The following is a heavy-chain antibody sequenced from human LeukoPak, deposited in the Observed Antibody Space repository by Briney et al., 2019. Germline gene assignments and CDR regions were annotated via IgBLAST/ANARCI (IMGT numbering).Heavy chain of an antibody. V-gene: IGHV4-59*12. CDR1: SGSISSYY. CDR2: IYYSGST. D-gene: IGHD5-18*01. CDR3: ARTIQLWSDSYFDY. J-gene: IGHJ4*02. Sequence: SETLSLTCAVSSGSISSYYWNWIRQPPGKGLEWIGYIYYSGSTNYNPSLKSRLTISVDRSKNQFSLKLSSVTAADTAVYYCARTIQLWSDSYFDYWGQGTLVTVSS.